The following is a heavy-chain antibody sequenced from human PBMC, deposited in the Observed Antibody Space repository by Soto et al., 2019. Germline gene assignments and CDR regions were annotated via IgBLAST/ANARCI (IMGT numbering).Heavy chain of an antibody. J-gene: IGHJ4*02. V-gene: IGHV1-69*13. CDR3: ARASRVATANFDY. CDR2: IIPIFGTA. CDR1: GGTFSSYA. Sequence: SLKVSCKASGGTFSSYAISWVRQAPGQGLEWMGGIIPIFGTANYAQKFQGRVTITAGESTSTAYMELSSLRSEDTAVYYCARASRVATANFDYWGQGTLVTVS. D-gene: IGHD5-18*01.